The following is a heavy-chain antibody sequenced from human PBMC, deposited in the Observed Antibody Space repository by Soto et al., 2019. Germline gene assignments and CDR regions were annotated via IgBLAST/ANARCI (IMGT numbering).Heavy chain of an antibody. CDR2: IYYSAST. Sequence: QVQLQESGPGLVRPSQTLSLTCTVSGGSISSGGYYWSWIRQHPGKGLEWTGYIYYSASTYYNPSLKRRVTIPVDTSKNPFSLRLSSVTAADTAVYYCASAWGGYFDYWGQGPLVTVSS. CDR3: ASAWGGYFDY. D-gene: IGHD3-16*01. CDR1: GGSISSGGYY. V-gene: IGHV4-31*03. J-gene: IGHJ4*02.